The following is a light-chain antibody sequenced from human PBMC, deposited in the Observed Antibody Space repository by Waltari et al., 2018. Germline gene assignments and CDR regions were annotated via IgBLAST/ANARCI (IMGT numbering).Light chain of an antibody. V-gene: IGKV3-11*01. J-gene: IGKJ2*02. CDR2: DAS. Sequence: ILLTQSPDTLTLSPGEIATLSCWASQGVGNYLAWYHKKPGQAPRLLIYDASKRATGIPARFSGSGSGTDFTLTISSLEPEDFAVYYCQQRSISCTFGLGTRLEI. CDR3: QQRSISCT. CDR1: QGVGNY.